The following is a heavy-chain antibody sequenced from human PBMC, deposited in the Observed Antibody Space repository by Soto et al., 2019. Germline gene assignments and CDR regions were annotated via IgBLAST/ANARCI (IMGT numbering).Heavy chain of an antibody. Sequence: ASVKVSSKASRYTFTSYAMHWVRQANGQRLEWMGWINAGNGNTKYSQKFQGRVTITRDTSASTAYMELSSLRSEDTAVYYCARGITMVRGVNRYYYYGMDVWGQGTTVTVSS. CDR1: RYTFTSYA. CDR3: ARGITMVRGVNRYYYYGMDV. D-gene: IGHD3-10*01. CDR2: INAGNGNT. J-gene: IGHJ6*02. V-gene: IGHV1-3*01.